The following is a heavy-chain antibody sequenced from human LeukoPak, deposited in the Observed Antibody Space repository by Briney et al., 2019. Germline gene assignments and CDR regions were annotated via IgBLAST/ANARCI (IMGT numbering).Heavy chain of an antibody. CDR2: ISASGSST. V-gene: IGHV3-23*01. CDR1: GFTFSSYA. J-gene: IGHJ3*02. D-gene: IGHD1-26*01. CDR3: AKDRAYSGSPRAFDI. Sequence: GGSPRLSCAASGFTFSSYAMSWVRQAPGKGLEWVSGISASGSSTYYADSVKGRFTISRDNSKDTLYLQMSSLRAEDTAVYYCAKDRAYSGSPRAFDIWGQGTVVTVSS.